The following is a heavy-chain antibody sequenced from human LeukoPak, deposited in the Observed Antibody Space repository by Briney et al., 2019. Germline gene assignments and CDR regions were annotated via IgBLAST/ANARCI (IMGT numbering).Heavy chain of an antibody. V-gene: IGHV4-59*01. Sequence: PSETLSLTCTVSGDSINNYYWNWIRQPPGMGLEWIGYIHYSGSTNYNPSLKSRITMSLDTSKSQFSLNLNSVTAADTAVYYCARGRYYSGSGTYYRGFDYWGQGTLVTVSS. J-gene: IGHJ4*02. D-gene: IGHD3-10*01. CDR3: ARGRYYSGSGTYYRGFDY. CDR1: GDSINNYY. CDR2: IHYSGST.